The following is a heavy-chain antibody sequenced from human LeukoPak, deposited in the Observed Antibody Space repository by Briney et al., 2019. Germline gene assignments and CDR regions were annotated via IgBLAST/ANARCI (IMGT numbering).Heavy chain of an antibody. CDR1: GFTFSSYA. Sequence: PGGSLRLSCAASGFTFSSYAMSWVRQAPGKGLEWVSAISGSGGSTYYADSVKGRFTMSRDNSKNTLYLQMNSLRAEDTAVYCCAKQVGAAGGVWGQGTLVTVSS. CDR3: AKQVGAAGGV. D-gene: IGHD6-13*01. CDR2: ISGSGGST. J-gene: IGHJ4*02. V-gene: IGHV3-23*01.